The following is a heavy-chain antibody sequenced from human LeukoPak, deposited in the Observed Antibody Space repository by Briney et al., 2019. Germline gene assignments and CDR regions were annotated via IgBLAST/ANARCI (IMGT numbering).Heavy chain of an antibody. CDR1: GYIFSDYY. CDR2: INPNSGGT. V-gene: IGHV1-2*02. CDR3: ARVVTMTSGVIPLLRY. J-gene: IGHJ4*02. D-gene: IGHD2-21*02. Sequence: GASVKVSCKASGYIFSDYYIHWVRQAPGQGLEWMGWINPNSGGTNYAQQFQGRVTMTRDTSISTAHMELSRLRSDDTAVYYCARVVTMTSGVIPLLRYWGQGTLVTVSS.